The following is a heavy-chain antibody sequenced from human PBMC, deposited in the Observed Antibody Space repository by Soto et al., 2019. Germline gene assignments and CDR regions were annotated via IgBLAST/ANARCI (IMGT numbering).Heavy chain of an antibody. CDR2: ISSGGSHT. Sequence: GSLRLSCAASGFTFSEHYMSWIRQAPGKGLEWVAYISSGGSHTDYADSVRGRFTSSRDNTKSSLYLQMNSLRDEDTAVYFCARVRGGGTDLLGPGTLVTVSS. V-gene: IGHV3-11*06. CDR1: GFTFSEHY. J-gene: IGHJ5*02. CDR3: ARVRGGGTDL. D-gene: IGHD3-16*01.